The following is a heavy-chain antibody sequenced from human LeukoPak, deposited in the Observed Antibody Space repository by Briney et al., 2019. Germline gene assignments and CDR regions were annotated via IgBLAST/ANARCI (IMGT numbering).Heavy chain of an antibody. D-gene: IGHD4-17*01. CDR3: ACLNGDYGWLIDY. J-gene: IGHJ4*02. CDR2: IYDSGRI. CDR1: GFTVTSTY. V-gene: IGHV3-53*01. Sequence: GGSLRLSCAASGFTVTSTYMNWVRQAPGKGLEWVSVIYDSGRIYYADSVKGRFTISRDNSKNTLYLQMNSLRAEDTAVYYCACLNGDYGWLIDYWGQGTLVTVSS.